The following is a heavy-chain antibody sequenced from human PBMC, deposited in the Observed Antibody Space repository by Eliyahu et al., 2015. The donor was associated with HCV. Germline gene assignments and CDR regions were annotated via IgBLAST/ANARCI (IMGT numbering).Heavy chain of an antibody. CDR2: IWYDGSNK. D-gene: IGHD4-17*01. J-gene: IGHJ3*02. Sequence: GVVQPGMSLRLSCAASGFTFSSYGMHWVRQAPGKGLEWVAVIWYDGSNKYYADSVKGRFTISRDNSKNTLYLQMNSLRAEDTAVYYCARGSPYGDYILGDAFDIWGQGTMVTVSS. V-gene: IGHV3-33*01. CDR1: GFTFSSYG. CDR3: ARGSPYGDYILGDAFDI.